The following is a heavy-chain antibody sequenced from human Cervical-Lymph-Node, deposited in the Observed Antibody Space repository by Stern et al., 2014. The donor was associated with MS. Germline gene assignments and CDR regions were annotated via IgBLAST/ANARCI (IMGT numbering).Heavy chain of an antibody. CDR3: ARSPATPSGYDRFDY. V-gene: IGHV5-51*03. Sequence: VQLVHSGAEVKKPGESLKISCEASGYLFDDYWIGWVRQMSGRGLELVAIIFPRDSNTRYSPSVQGQVTISADKSISTASLQWSTLKASDPAMYYCARSPATPSGYDRFDYWGQGALVTVSS. J-gene: IGHJ4*02. CDR1: GYLFDDYW. CDR2: IFPRDSNT. D-gene: IGHD5-12*01.